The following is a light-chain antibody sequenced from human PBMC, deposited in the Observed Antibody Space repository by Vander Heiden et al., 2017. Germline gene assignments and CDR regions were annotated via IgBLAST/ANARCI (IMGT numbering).Light chain of an antibody. CDR2: RNN. CDR1: SSNIGINY. V-gene: IGLV1-47*01. J-gene: IGLJ2*01. CDR3: AARDDRLCGVV. Sequence: QSALPQPPSAPRTPGQRVTISCSGSSSNIGINYVYWYLQLPGPAPKLLIYRNNQRPSGVPDRFSGSKSGASAALTIIGLRSEDDAEYYSAARDDRLCGVVFGGGTKLTVL.